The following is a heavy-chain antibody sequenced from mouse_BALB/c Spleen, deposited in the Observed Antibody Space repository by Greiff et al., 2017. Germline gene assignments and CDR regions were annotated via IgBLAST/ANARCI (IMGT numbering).Heavy chain of an antibody. D-gene: IGHD1-1*01. Sequence: EVQVVESGGDLVKPGGSLNLSCAASGFTFSSYGVSWVRQTLAKRLVWVATFSSGGSYTYYPDSVKGRFTISRDNAKNTLYLQMSSLKSEDTAMYYCARQGSIYAMDYWGQGTSVTVSS. CDR3: ARQGSIYAMDY. J-gene: IGHJ4*01. CDR1: GFTFSSYG. V-gene: IGHV5-6*01. CDR2: FSSGGSYT.